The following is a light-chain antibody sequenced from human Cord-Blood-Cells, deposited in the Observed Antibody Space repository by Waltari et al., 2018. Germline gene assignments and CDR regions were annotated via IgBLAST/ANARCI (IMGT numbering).Light chain of an antibody. CDR1: TTHVGVYNY. J-gene: IGLJ1*01. CDR3: SSYTSSSTYV. Sequence: QSARTQPAPVSGTPGQSITLPCTGPTTHVGVYNYASWYQQHPGKAPKLMIYDVSKRPSGVSNRFSGSKSGNTASLTISGLQAEDEADYYCSSYTSSSTYVFGTGTKVTVL. V-gene: IGLV2-14*01. CDR2: DVS.